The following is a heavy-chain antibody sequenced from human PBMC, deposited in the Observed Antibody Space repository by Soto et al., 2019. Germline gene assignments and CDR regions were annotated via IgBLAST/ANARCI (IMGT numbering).Heavy chain of an antibody. J-gene: IGHJ4*02. CDR3: ARDDESGWLREEGYFDY. D-gene: IGHD5-12*01. CDR1: GFTFSSYA. CDR2: ISYDGSNK. V-gene: IGHV3-30-3*01. Sequence: PGGSLRLSCAASGFTFSSYAMHWVRQAPGKGLEWVAVISYDGSNKYYADSVKGRFTISRDNSKNTLYLQMNSLRAEDTAVYYCARDDESGWLREEGYFDYWGQGTLVTVSS.